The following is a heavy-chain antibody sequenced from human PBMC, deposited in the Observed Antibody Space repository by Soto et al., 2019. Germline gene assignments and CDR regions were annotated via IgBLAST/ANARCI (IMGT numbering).Heavy chain of an antibody. J-gene: IGHJ4*02. V-gene: IGHV4-31*03. CDR2: IYYSGST. CDR1: GGSISSGGYY. D-gene: IGHD6-6*01. Sequence: LSLTCTVSGGSISSGGYYWSWIRQHPGKGLEWIGYIYYSGSTYYNPSLKSRVTISVDTSKNQFSLKLSSVTAADTAVYYCARSRGGQLVLDYWGQGTLVTVSS. CDR3: ARSRGGQLVLDY.